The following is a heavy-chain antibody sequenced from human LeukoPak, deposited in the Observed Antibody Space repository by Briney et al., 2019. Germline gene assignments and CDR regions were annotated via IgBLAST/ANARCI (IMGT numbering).Heavy chain of an antibody. J-gene: IGHJ4*02. CDR2: INHSGST. CDR3: ARASGAYGGNSGTDY. V-gene: IGHV4-39*07. Sequence: PSETLSLTCTVSGGSISSSSYYWSWIRQPPGKGLEWIGEINHSGSTNYNPSLKSRVTISVDTSKNQFSLKLSSVTAADTAVYYCARASGAYGGNSGTDYWGQGTLVTVSS. CDR1: GGSISSSSYY. D-gene: IGHD4-23*01.